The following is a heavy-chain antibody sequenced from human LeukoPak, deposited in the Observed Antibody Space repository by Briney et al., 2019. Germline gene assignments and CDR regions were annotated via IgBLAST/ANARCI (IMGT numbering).Heavy chain of an antibody. CDR2: ISSSGSTI. CDR3: ATRFDYYGSGSYPEYFQH. J-gene: IGHJ1*01. Sequence: PGGSLRLSCAASGFTFSDYYMSWIRQAPGKGLEWVSYISSSGSTIYYADSVKFPFTISSDNAKNSLYLQMNSLRAEDTAVYYCATRFDYYGSGSYPEYFQHWGQGTLVTVSS. V-gene: IGHV3-11*01. D-gene: IGHD3-10*01. CDR1: GFTFSDYY.